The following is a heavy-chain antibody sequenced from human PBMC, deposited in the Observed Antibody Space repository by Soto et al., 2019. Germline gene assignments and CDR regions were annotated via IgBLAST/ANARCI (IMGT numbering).Heavy chain of an antibody. D-gene: IGHD2-2*02. CDR1: GFTFSSYA. CDR3: AREQVVPAAINYFAHYYYGMDV. J-gene: IGHJ6*02. V-gene: IGHV3-30-3*01. CDR2: ISYDGSNK. Sequence: PXESLSLSCAASGFTFSSYAMHWVRQAPGKGLEWVAVISYDGSNKYYADSVKGRFTISRDNSKNTLYLQMNSLRAEDTAVYYCAREQVVPAAINYFAHYYYGMDVWGQGTTVTVSS.